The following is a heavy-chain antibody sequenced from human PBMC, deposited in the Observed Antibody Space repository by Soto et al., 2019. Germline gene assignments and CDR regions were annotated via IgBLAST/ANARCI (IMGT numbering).Heavy chain of an antibody. Sequence: GGSLRLSCAASGFTFSSYGMHWVRQAPGKGLEWVAVISYDGSNKYYADSVKGRFTISRDKSKNTLYLQMNSLRAEDTAVYYCAKKYCSGGSCYLDYWGQGTLVTVSS. CDR3: AKKYCSGGSCYLDY. J-gene: IGHJ4*02. D-gene: IGHD2-15*01. CDR2: ISYDGSNK. CDR1: GFTFSSYG. V-gene: IGHV3-30*18.